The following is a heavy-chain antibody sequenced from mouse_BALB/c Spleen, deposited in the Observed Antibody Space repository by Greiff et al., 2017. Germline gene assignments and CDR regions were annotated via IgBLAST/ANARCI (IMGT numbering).Heavy chain of an antibody. Sequence: QVQLQQPGAELVKPGASVKMSCKASGYTFTSYWMHWVKQRPGQGLEWIGTIDPSDSYTSYNQKFKGKATLTVDTSSSTAYMQLSSLTSEDSAVYYCTRTRLRNYFDYWGQGTTLTVSS. J-gene: IGHJ2*01. D-gene: IGHD6-2*01. CDR2: IDPSDSYT. CDR1: GYTFTSYW. CDR3: TRTRLRNYFDY. V-gene: IGHV1S127*01.